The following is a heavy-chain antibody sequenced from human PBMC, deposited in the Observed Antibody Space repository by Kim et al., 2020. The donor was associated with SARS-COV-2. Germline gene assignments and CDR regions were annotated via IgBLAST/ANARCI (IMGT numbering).Heavy chain of an antibody. V-gene: IGHV6-1*01. CDR1: GDSVSSNSVA. CDR3: ARGGRPGSAAPIDY. J-gene: IGHJ4*02. Sequence: SQTLSLTCAISGDSVSSNSVAWNWIRLSPSRGLEWLGRTYYESKWNYDYAVSVKSRITITPDTSNNQFSLELNFVTPADTAVYYCARGGRPGSAAPIDYWGQGTLVTVSS. D-gene: IGHD6-13*01. CDR2: TYYESKWNY.